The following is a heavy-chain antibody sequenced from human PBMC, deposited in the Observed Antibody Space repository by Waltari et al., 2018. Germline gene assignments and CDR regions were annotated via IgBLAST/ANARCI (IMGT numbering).Heavy chain of an antibody. CDR2: IYHSGST. V-gene: IGHV4-30-2*01. D-gene: IGHD4-17*01. J-gene: IGHJ5*02. CDR3: ARALVDNYGDYGWFDP. CDR1: GGSISSGGYS. Sequence: QLQLQESGSGLVKPSQTLSLTCAVSGGSISSGGYSWSWIRQPPGKGLEWIGYIYHSGSTYYNPSLKSRVTISVDRSKNQVSLKLSSVTAADTAVYYCARALVDNYGDYGWFDPWGQGTLVTVSS.